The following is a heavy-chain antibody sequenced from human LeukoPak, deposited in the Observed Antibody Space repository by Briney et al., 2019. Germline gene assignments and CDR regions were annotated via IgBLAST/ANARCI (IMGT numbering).Heavy chain of an antibody. J-gene: IGHJ5*02. Sequence: SVKVSCKASGGTFSSYAISWVRQAPGQGLEWMGGIIPIFGTANYAQRFQGRVTITADKSTSTAYMELSSLRSEDTAVYYCARVHITMVRGVIIGWFDPWGQGTLVTVSS. D-gene: IGHD3-10*01. V-gene: IGHV1-69*06. CDR2: IIPIFGTA. CDR3: ARVHITMVRGVIIGWFDP. CDR1: GGTFSSYA.